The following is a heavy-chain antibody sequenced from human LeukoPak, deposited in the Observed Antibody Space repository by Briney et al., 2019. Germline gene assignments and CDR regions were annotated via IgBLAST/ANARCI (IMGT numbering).Heavy chain of an antibody. Sequence: ASVKVSCKASGGTFSSYAISWVRQAPGQGLEWMGGIIPIFGTANYAQKFQGRVTITADESTSTAYMELSSLGSEDTAVYYCARKGFGEYWFDPWGQGTLVTVSS. CDR3: ARKGFGEYWFDP. CDR2: IIPIFGTA. J-gene: IGHJ5*02. V-gene: IGHV1-69*13. D-gene: IGHD3-10*01. CDR1: GGTFSSYA.